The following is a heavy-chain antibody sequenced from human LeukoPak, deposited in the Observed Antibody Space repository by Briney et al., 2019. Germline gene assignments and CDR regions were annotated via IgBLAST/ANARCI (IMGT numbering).Heavy chain of an antibody. Sequence: SETLSLTCTVSGGSISSYYWGWIRQPPGKGLEWIGSIYHSGSTYYNPFLKSRVTISVDTSKNQFSLKLSSVTAADTAVYYCATMDGYNYLLDYWGQGALVTVSS. J-gene: IGHJ4*02. CDR3: ATMDGYNYLLDY. V-gene: IGHV4-38-2*02. D-gene: IGHD5-24*01. CDR2: IYHSGST. CDR1: GGSISSYY.